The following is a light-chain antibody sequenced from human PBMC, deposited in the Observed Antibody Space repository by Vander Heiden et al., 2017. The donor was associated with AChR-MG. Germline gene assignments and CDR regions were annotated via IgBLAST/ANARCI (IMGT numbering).Light chain of an antibody. V-gene: IGLV6-57*02. CDR1: SGSIASNY. J-gene: IGLJ7*01. CDR3: QSYDSSTG. Sequence: NFMLTQPHSVSESPGKTVTISCTGSSGSIASNYVQWYQQRPGSAPTTVIYEDNQRPSGVPDRFSGSIDSSSNSASLTISGLKTEDEADYYCQSYDSSTGCGGGTQLTV. CDR2: EDN.